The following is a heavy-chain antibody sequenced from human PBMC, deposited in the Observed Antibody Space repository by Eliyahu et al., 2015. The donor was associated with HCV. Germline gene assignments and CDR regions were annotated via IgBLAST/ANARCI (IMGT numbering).Heavy chain of an antibody. Sequence: QVQLVQSGAEVKKPGASVKVXCXVSGYTLTELSMHWVRQAPGKGLEWVGGFDPEDGETIYAQKFQGRVTMTEDTSTDTAYMELSSLRSEDTAVYYCAMQNGEYSSSSVVYWGQGTLVTVSS. CDR2: FDPEDGET. D-gene: IGHD6-6*01. CDR1: GYTLTELS. J-gene: IGHJ4*02. V-gene: IGHV1-24*01. CDR3: AMQNGEYSSSSVVY.